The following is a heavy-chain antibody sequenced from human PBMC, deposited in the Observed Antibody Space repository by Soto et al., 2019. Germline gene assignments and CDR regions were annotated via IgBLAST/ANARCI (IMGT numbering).Heavy chain of an antibody. D-gene: IGHD5-12*01. CDR2: TIPIFGTA. CDR1: GGTFSSYA. CDR3: ARDRNIVATIYNYYGMDV. J-gene: IGHJ6*02. V-gene: IGHV1-69*13. Sequence: SVKVSCKASGGTFSSYAISWVRQAPGQGLEWMGGTIPIFGTANYAQKFQGRVTITADESTSTAYMELSSLRSEDTAVYYCARDRNIVATIYNYYGMDVWGQGTTVTVYS.